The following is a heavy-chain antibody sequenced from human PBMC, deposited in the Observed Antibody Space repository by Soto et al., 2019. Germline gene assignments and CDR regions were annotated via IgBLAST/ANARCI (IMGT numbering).Heavy chain of an antibody. D-gene: IGHD3-22*01. Sequence: GWSLRLSCASSVFTFISYNMNWVRQAPGKGLEWVSSISGSSSYIYYADSVKGRFTISRDNAKNSLYLQMNSLRAEDTAVYYCARVVYYDSSGYQYWGQGTLVTVSS. CDR2: ISGSSSYI. CDR3: ARVVYYDSSGYQY. J-gene: IGHJ4*02. V-gene: IGHV3-21*01. CDR1: VFTFISYN.